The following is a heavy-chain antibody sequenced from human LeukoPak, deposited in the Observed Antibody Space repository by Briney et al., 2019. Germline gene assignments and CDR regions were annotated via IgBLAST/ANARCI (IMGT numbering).Heavy chain of an antibody. Sequence: PGGSLRLSRAASGFSFSGYWMTWVRQAPGKGLEWVANIKEDGSEKYYVDSEKGRFNISRDNAKNSLYLQMNSLTAEDTALYYCARGGYYPDVWGKGTTVTVSS. J-gene: IGHJ6*04. D-gene: IGHD3-16*01. V-gene: IGHV3-7*03. CDR2: IKEDGSEK. CDR1: GFSFSGYW. CDR3: ARGGYYPDV.